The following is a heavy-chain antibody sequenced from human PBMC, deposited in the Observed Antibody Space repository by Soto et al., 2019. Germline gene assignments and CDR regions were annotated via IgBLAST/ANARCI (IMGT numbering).Heavy chain of an antibody. V-gene: IGHV4-59*08. CDR2: MHCTGFS. Sequence: SETLSLTCSFSGDSVTSHYLTWIRQSPEKGLEWIGCMHCTGFSHYNPSLKSRVTISGDTSKNQFSLKLSSVTAADTAVYYCARHRSALLAAAGPWSAFDIWGQGTMVTVSS. CDR3: ARHRSALLAAAGPWSAFDI. D-gene: IGHD6-25*01. J-gene: IGHJ3*02. CDR1: GDSVTSHY.